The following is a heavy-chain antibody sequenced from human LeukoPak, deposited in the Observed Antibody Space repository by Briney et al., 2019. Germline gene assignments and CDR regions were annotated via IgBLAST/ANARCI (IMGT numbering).Heavy chain of an antibody. J-gene: IGHJ4*02. V-gene: IGHV3-21*01. CDR3: ARTANFAAGYYIDY. D-gene: IGHD6-13*01. CDR2: ISGSSRHK. CDR1: GFTFSSYT. Sequence: GGSLRLSCAASGFTFSSYTMNWVRQAPGKGLEWVSSISGSSRHKYYADSVKGRFTISRDNAKNSLYLQMNSPRAEDTAVYYCARTANFAAGYYIDYWGQGTLVTVSS.